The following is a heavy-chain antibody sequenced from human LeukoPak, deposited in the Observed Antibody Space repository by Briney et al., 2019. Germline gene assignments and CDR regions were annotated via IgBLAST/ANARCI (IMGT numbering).Heavy chain of an antibody. V-gene: IGHV3-21*01. J-gene: IGHJ4*02. CDR2: ISSSSSHI. CDR3: ANTILTGAL. CDR1: GFTLSSYS. D-gene: IGHD2-2*02. Sequence: SGGFLRLSCAVSGFTLSSYSVNWVRQAPGKGLEWVSSISSSSSHIYYADSVKGRFTISRDNAKNSLYLQMNSLRAEDTAVYYCANTILTGALWGQGTLVTVSS.